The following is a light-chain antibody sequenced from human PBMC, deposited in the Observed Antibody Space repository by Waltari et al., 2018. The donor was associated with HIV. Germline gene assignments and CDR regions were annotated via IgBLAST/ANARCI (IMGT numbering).Light chain of an antibody. J-gene: IGKJ1*01. V-gene: IGKV4-1*01. CDR1: QIILYSSNNLNY. CDR3: QQYYSTPWT. CDR2: WAS. Sequence: DIVMTQSPDSLSASLGERATIHCRSSQIILYSSNNLNYLSWYQQKPVHPPKLLFHWASTREPGVPDRFSAGGSESDFSLTISSLQAEDVAVYYSQQYYSTPWTFGQGTKVEIK.